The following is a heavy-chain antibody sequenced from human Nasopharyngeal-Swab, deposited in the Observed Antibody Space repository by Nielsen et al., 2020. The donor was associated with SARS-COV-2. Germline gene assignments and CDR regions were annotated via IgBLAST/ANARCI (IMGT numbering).Heavy chain of an antibody. CDR3: AVIAAAGTSFDY. Sequence: GESLKISCAASGFTFSSYGVHWVRQAPGKGLEWVAVIWYAGSNKYYADSVKGRFTISRDNSKNTLYLQMNSLRAGDTAVYYCAVIAAAGTSFDYWGQGTLVTVSA. CDR1: GFTFSSYG. D-gene: IGHD6-13*01. CDR2: IWYAGSNK. J-gene: IGHJ4*02. V-gene: IGHV3-33*01.